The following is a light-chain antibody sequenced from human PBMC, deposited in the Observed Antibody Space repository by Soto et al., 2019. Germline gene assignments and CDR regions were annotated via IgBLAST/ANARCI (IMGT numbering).Light chain of an antibody. CDR3: ISYAGSNIVV. J-gene: IGLJ2*01. CDR1: SSDVGGYNF. CDR2: EVS. V-gene: IGLV2-8*01. Sequence: QSALTQPPSASGSPGQSVTISCTGTSSDVGGYNFVSWYQQHPGIAPKLMIYEVSERPSGVPDRFSGSKSGNTASLTVSGLQAEDEADYYCISYAGSNIVVFGGGTKLTVL.